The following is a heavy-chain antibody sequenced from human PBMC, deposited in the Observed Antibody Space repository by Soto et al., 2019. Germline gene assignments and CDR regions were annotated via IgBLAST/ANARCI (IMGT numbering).Heavy chain of an antibody. J-gene: IGHJ6*02. V-gene: IGHV1-2*04. CDR3: ARGTTVTTGAYYYGMDV. CDR1: GYTFTGYY. D-gene: IGHD4-17*01. Sequence: ASLKVSCKASGYTFTGYYMHWVRQAPGQGLEWMGWINPNSGGTNYAQKFQGWVTMTRDTSISTAYMELSRLRSDDTAVYYCARGTTVTTGAYYYGMDVWGQGTTVTVSS. CDR2: INPNSGGT.